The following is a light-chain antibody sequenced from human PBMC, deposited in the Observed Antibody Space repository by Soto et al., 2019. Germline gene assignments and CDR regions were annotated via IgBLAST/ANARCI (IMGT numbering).Light chain of an antibody. CDR2: AAS. Sequence: AIRMTQSPSSLSASTGDGVTITCRASQGITNYLVWYQQKPGKAPKVLIHAASTLQSGVSSRFSGSGSGTDFTLTISRLQSEDFATYYCQQYNTYPWTFGQGTKVEV. J-gene: IGKJ1*01. CDR3: QQYNTYPWT. V-gene: IGKV1-8*01. CDR1: QGITNY.